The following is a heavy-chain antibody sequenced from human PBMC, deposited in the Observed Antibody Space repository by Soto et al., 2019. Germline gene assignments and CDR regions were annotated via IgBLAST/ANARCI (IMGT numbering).Heavy chain of an antibody. J-gene: IGHJ6*02. D-gene: IGHD2-15*01. Sequence: PGGSLRLSCAASGFTFSSYAMHWVRQAPGKGLEWVAVISYDGSNKYYADSVKGRFTISRDNSKNTLYLQMNSLRAEDTAVYYCARRGSVAATLGMDVWGQGTTVTVS. CDR2: ISYDGSNK. CDR1: GFTFSSYA. V-gene: IGHV3-30-3*01. CDR3: ARRGSVAATLGMDV.